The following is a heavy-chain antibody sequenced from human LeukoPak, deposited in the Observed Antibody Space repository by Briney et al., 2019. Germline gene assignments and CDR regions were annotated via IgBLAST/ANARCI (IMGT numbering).Heavy chain of an antibody. J-gene: IGHJ3*02. CDR1: GYTFTSYD. V-gene: IGHV1-8*01. CDR3: ASRPEYYYDSSGYPPEDAFDI. CDR2: MNPNSGNT. D-gene: IGHD3-22*01. Sequence: ASVKVSCKASGYTFTSYDINWVRQATGQGLEWMGWMNPNSGNTGYAQKFQGRDTMTRNTSISTAYMELSSLRSEDTAVYYCASRPEYYYDSSGYPPEDAFDIWGQRTMVTVSS.